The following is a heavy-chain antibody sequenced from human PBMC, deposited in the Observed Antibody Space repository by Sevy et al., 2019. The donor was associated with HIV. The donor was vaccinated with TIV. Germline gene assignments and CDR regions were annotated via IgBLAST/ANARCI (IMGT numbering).Heavy chain of an antibody. V-gene: IGHV3-33*01. J-gene: IGHJ4*02. CDR2: IWYDGSNK. D-gene: IGHD3-10*01. CDR1: GFTFSSYG. Sequence: GSLRLSCAASGFTFSSYGMHWVRQAPGKGLEWVAVIWYDGSNKYYTDSVKGRFTISRDNSKNMVYLQMNSLRAEDTAVYYCARDKLLPVMVTMVRGALSYYFDYWGQGTLVTVSS. CDR3: ARDKLLPVMVTMVRGALSYYFDY.